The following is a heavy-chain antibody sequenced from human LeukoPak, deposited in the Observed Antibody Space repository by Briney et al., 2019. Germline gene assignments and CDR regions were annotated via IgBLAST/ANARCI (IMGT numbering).Heavy chain of an antibody. CDR3: ARGSGLR. J-gene: IGHJ4*02. V-gene: IGHV3-7*01. Sequence: GGAPRLSLAAPGFTFSSYWMSWVRPAPGKGLEWVANIKQDGSEKYYVDSVKGRFTISRDNAKNSLYLQMNSLRAEDTAVYYCARGSGLRWGQGTLVTVSS. CDR1: GFTFSSYW. CDR2: IKQDGSEK. D-gene: IGHD3-16*01.